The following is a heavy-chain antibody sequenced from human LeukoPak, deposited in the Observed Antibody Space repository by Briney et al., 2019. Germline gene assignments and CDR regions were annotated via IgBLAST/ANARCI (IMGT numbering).Heavy chain of an antibody. J-gene: IGHJ3*02. CDR1: GGSISSGSYY. CDR3: ARGGGLIGAFDI. CDR2: IYYRGST. D-gene: IGHD2-15*01. V-gene: IGHV4-39*01. Sequence: PSQTLSLTCTVSGGSISSGSYYWGWIRQPPGKGLGWIGSIYYRGSTYYNPSLKSRVTISVDTSKNQFSLKLSSVTAADTAVYYCARGGGLIGAFDIWGQGTMVTVSS.